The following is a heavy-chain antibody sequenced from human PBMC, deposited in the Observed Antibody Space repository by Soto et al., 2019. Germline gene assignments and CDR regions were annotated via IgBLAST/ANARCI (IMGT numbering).Heavy chain of an antibody. CDR3: ARGTTDTAMALAPEFYYYGMDV. CDR1: GFTFSSYW. V-gene: IGHV3-74*01. CDR2: INSDGSST. Sequence: EVQLVESGGGLVQPGGSLRLSCAASGFTFSSYWMHWVRQAPGKGLVWVSRINSDGSSTSYADSVKGRFTISRDNAKKTLYLQMNSLRAEDTAVYYCARGTTDTAMALAPEFYYYGMDVWGQGTTVTVSS. J-gene: IGHJ6*02. D-gene: IGHD5-18*01.